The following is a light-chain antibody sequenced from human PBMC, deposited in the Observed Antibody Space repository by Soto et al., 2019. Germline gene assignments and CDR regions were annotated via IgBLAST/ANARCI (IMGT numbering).Light chain of an antibody. Sequence: QSALTQPASVSGSPGQSITISCTGTSSDVGGYKYVSWYQQYPGKAPKLMIYDVSYRPSGISNRFSGSKSGNTASLTISGLQAEDEADYYCSSYTSSSGVFGGGTKLTVL. CDR2: DVS. J-gene: IGLJ3*02. CDR3: SSYTSSSGV. CDR1: SSDVGGYKY. V-gene: IGLV2-14*01.